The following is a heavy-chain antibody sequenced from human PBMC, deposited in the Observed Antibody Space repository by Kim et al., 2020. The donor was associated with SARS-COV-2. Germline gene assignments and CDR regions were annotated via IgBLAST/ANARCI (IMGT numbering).Heavy chain of an antibody. Sequence: GGSLRLSCAASGFPFSSYEMNWVRQAPGKGLEWVSYISGGGETTYYADSVKGRFTISRDNAKNSLYLQMNSLRAEDTAVYYCARDDLGSSSPFDYWGQGTLVTVSP. CDR2: ISGGGETT. D-gene: IGHD6-6*01. CDR3: ARDDLGSSSPFDY. V-gene: IGHV3-48*03. J-gene: IGHJ4*02. CDR1: GFPFSSYE.